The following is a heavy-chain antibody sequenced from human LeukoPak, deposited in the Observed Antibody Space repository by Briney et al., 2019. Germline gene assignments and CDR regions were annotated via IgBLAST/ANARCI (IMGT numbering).Heavy chain of an antibody. D-gene: IGHD6-13*01. V-gene: IGHV4-61*08. CDR2: IYYSGST. J-gene: IGHJ2*01. CDR3: ARDRGSSWYGYFDL. Sequence: SETLSLTCTVSGGSISSGGYYWSWIRQHPGKGLEWIGYIYYSGSTNYNPSLESRVTISVDTSKNQFSLKLSSVTAADTAVYYCARDRGSSWYGYFDLWGRGTLVTVSS. CDR1: GGSISSGGYY.